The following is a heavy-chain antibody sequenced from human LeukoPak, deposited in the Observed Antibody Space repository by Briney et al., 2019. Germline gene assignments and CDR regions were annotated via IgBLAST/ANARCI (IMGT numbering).Heavy chain of an antibody. Sequence: RGGSLRLSWAPAGFTFSRYGMNSVRPAPGKGRGWVAFIRYDGRNKYYADSVKGRFTISRDNSKNTLYLQMDSLRIEDTAVYYCAKEYGSGSHWNYFDYWGEGTLVTVYS. V-gene: IGHV3-30*02. CDR3: AKEYGSGSHWNYFDY. J-gene: IGHJ4*02. D-gene: IGHD3-10*01. CDR1: GFTFSRYG. CDR2: IRYDGRNK.